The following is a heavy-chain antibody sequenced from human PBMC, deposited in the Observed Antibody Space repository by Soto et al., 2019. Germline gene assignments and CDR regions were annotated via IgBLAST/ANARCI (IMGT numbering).Heavy chain of an antibody. D-gene: IGHD3-10*01. J-gene: IGHJ6*02. V-gene: IGHV4-34*01. CDR2: INHSGST. CDR1: GGSFSGYY. CDR3: ARVSGIYYYGMDV. Sequence: PSETLSLTCAVLGGSFSGYYWSWIRQPPGKGLEWIGEINHSGSTNYNPSLKSRVTISVDTSKNQFSLKLSSVTAADTAVYYCARVSGIYYYGMDVWGQGTTVTVLL.